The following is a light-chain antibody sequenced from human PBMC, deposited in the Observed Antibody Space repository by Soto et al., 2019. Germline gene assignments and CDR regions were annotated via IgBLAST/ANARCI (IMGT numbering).Light chain of an antibody. Sequence: DIQMTQSPSSLSASVGDRVTITCRASQSVITYLNWYQQKPGKAPKLLIHGASSLQSGVPSRFSGSGSGTEFSLTISRLQPEDFATYYCQQYDTKPKTFGQGTKVDI. CDR3: QQYDTKPKT. CDR1: QSVITY. CDR2: GAS. J-gene: IGKJ1*01. V-gene: IGKV1-39*01.